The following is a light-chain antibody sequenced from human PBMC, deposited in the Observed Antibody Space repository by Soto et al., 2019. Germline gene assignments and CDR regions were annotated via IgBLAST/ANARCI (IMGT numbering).Light chain of an antibody. CDR3: QQCNSYPLT. J-gene: IGKJ5*01. CDR2: DVS. Sequence: AIQLTQSPSSLSASVGDRVTITCRASQDIRRALAWYQQKPGKAPKILIYDVSTLESGVPSRFSGSSSGTDFTLTISSLQPVDFATYYCQQCNSYPLTFGQGTRLEIK. V-gene: IGKV1-13*02. CDR1: QDIRRA.